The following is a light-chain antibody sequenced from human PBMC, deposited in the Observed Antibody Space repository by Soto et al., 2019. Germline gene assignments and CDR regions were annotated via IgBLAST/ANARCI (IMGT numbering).Light chain of an antibody. Sequence: DIQMTQSPSPLSASVGDRVTITCRASQRISSWLAWYQQKPGKAPKLLIYDASSLESWVPSRFSGSGSGTEFTITISSLQPDDFAAYYCQQYTSYGIYTFGQRTKLEIK. CDR3: QQYTSYGIYT. CDR2: DAS. J-gene: IGKJ2*01. CDR1: QRISSW. V-gene: IGKV1-5*01.